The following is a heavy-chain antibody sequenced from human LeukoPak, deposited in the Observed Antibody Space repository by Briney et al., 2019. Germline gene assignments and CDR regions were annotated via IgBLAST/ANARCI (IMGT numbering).Heavy chain of an antibody. CDR1: GFTSSDYY. Sequence: GGSLRLSCAASGFTSSDYYMSWIRQAPGKGLEWVSYISSSGSTIYYADSVKGRFTISRDNAKNSLYLQMNSLRAEDTAVYYCAREGTYYDFWSAITPPADYWGQGTLVTVSS. CDR2: ISSSGSTI. V-gene: IGHV3-11*04. J-gene: IGHJ4*02. CDR3: AREGTYYDFWSAITPPADY. D-gene: IGHD3-3*01.